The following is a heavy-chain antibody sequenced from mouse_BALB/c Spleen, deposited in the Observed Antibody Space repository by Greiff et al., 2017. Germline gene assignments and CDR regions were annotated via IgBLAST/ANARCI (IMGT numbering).Heavy chain of an antibody. V-gene: IGHV10-1*02. D-gene: IGHD1-2*01. Sequence: EVQLVESGGGLVQPKGSLKLSCAASGFTFNTYAMNWVRQAPGKGLEWVARIRSKSNNYATYYADSVKDRFTISRDDSQSMLYLQMNNLKTEDTAMYYCVRRGITTALYAMDYWGQGTSVTVSS. J-gene: IGHJ4*01. CDR1: GFTFNTYA. CDR3: VRRGITTALYAMDY. CDR2: IRSKSNNYAT.